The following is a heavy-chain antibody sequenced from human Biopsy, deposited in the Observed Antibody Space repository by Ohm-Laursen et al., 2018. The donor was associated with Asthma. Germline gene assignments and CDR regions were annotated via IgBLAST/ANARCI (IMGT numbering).Heavy chain of an antibody. J-gene: IGHJ4*02. CDR2: IYFSGGT. V-gene: IGHV4-31*02. Sequence: TLSLTWSVSYGSITSGGYYLTRVRPHPRKGLEWVGFIYFSGGTYYNPSLKSRVSISIDTSKNQFSLKLSSVTAADTAVYYCARAQDYYDSRGYYRSFDYWGQGTLVTVSS. D-gene: IGHD3-22*01. CDR3: ARAQDYYDSRGYYRSFDY. CDR1: YGSITSGGYY.